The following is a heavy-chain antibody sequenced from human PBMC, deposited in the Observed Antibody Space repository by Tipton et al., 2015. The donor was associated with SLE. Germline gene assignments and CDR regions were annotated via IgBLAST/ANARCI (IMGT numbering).Heavy chain of an antibody. CDR3: ARDRAICTSSTCYGENWFDP. D-gene: IGHD2-2*01. J-gene: IGHJ5*02. V-gene: IGHV4-39*07. CDR2: IHHSGST. Sequence: TLSLTCTVSGGSIISNDYYWGWIRQPPGKGLEWIGSIHHSGSTNYSPSLKSRVPVSLDTSKSQVSLKLRSVTAADTAVYYCARDRAICTSSTCYGENWFDPWGQGTLVAVSS. CDR1: GGSIISNDYY.